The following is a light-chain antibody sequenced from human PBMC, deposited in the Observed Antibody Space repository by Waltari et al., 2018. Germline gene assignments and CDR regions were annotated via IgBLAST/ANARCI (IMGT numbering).Light chain of an antibody. CDR2: NNS. V-gene: IGLV1-44*01. CDR1: SYNIGRNS. J-gene: IGLJ3*02. CDR3: AAWDDSLNGV. Sequence: SVLTQPPSASGTPGQRVSISCSGTSYNIGRNSVNWYQQVPGTAPKLLIYNNSQRPSGVPDRFSGSKSGTSASLDISGLQSEDEADYYCAAWDDSLNGVFGGGTKLTIL.